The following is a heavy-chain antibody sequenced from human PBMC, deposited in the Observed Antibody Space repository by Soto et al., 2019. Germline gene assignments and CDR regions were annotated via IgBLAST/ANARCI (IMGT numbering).Heavy chain of an antibody. CDR1: GYSFTSYG. J-gene: IGHJ4*02. CDR2: ISAYHGYT. Sequence: ASVKVSCKASGYSFTSYGFTWVRQAPGQGLEWVGWISAYHGYTNYAQKLQGRVTMTTNTSTTTAYMELRGLTSDDTAVYYCAREVARAKKYSASHSGLDYSVQGTMVTVSS. CDR3: AREVARAKKYSASHSGLDY. D-gene: IGHD5-12*01. V-gene: IGHV1-18*01.